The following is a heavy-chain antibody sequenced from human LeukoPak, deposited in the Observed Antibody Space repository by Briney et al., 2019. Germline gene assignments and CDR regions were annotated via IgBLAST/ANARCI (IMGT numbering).Heavy chain of an antibody. V-gene: IGHV6-1*01. D-gene: IGHD1-26*01. CDR1: GDSVSSNSAA. Sequence: SQTLSLTCVIYGDSVSSNSAAWNWLRLSPSRGLEWLGRTYYRSKWNNDYAVSVKSRMTINPDTSKNQFSLQVNSVTPDDTAVYFCARGRGELIDYWGHGTLVTVSP. J-gene: IGHJ4*01. CDR2: TYYRSKWNN. CDR3: ARGRGELIDY.